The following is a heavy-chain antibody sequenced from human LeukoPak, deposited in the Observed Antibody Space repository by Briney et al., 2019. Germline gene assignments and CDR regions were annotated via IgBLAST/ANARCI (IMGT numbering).Heavy chain of an antibody. CDR2: IYSGGST. D-gene: IGHD4-11*01. CDR1: GFTVSSNY. CDR3: AGSDYKYYFDY. J-gene: IGHJ4*02. V-gene: IGHV3-53*01. Sequence: GGSLRLSCAASGFTVSSNYMSWVRQAPGKGLEWVSVIYSGGSTYYADSVKGRFTISRDNSKNTLYLQMNSLRAEDTAVYYCAGSDYKYYFDYWGQGTLVTVSS.